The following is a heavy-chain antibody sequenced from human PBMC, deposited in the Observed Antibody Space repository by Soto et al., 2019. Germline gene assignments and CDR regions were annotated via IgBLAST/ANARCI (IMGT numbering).Heavy chain of an antibody. CDR2: IKQDGSEK. CDR1: GFTFSSYW. Sequence: EVQLVESGGGLVQPGGSLRLSCAASGFTFSSYWMSWVRQAPGKGLEWVANIKQDGSEKYYVDSVKGRFTISRDNAKNSLYLQMNSLRAEDTAVYYCARAGSGNSPYYYYGMDVWGQGITVTVSS. D-gene: IGHD2-21*02. J-gene: IGHJ6*02. CDR3: ARAGSGNSPYYYYGMDV. V-gene: IGHV3-7*03.